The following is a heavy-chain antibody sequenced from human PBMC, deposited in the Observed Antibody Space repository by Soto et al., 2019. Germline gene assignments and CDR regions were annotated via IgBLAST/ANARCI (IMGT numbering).Heavy chain of an antibody. V-gene: IGHV4-61*01. D-gene: IGHD4-17*01. CDR1: GDSVNNGRYH. J-gene: IGHJ3*02. CDR2: IYNSGRA. Sequence: SETLSLTCTVSGDSVNNGRYHWSWIRQPPMKGLEWIGYIYNSGRAHYNPSLRSRVTISVDTSKNQFSLRLSSVTAADTAVYYCARNYGLVAFDIWGQGTMVTVSS. CDR3: ARNYGLVAFDI.